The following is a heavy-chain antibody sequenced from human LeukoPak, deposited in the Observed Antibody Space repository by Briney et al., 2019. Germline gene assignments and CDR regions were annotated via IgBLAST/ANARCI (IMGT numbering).Heavy chain of an antibody. CDR2: INHSGST. Sequence: NASETLSLTCAVYGGSFSGYYWSWIRQPPGKGLEWIGEINHSGSTNYNPSLKSRVTISLDTSKNQFFLKLSSVTAADTAVYYCARVVVAATDWFDPWGLGTLVTVSS. V-gene: IGHV4-34*01. J-gene: IGHJ5*02. CDR3: ARVVVAATDWFDP. CDR1: GGSFSGYY. D-gene: IGHD2-15*01.